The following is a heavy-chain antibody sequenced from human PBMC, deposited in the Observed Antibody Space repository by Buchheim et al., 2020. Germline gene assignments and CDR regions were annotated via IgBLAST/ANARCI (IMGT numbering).Heavy chain of an antibody. CDR2: INHSGST. D-gene: IGHD3-9*01. Sequence: QVQLQQWGAGLLKPSETLSLTCAVYGGSFSGYYWSWIRQPPGKGLEWIGEINHSGSTNYNPSLKSRVTISVDTSKNQFSLKLSSVTAADTAVYYCARGHLGGYDILTGYYEYYYYYGMDVWGQGTT. CDR1: GGSFSGYY. V-gene: IGHV4-34*01. CDR3: ARGHLGGYDILTGYYEYYYYYGMDV. J-gene: IGHJ6*02.